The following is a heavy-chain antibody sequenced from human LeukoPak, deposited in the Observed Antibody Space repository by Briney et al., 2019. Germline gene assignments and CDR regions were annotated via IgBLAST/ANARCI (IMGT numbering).Heavy chain of an antibody. CDR3: AKRGVVIRVILVGFHKEAYYFDS. V-gene: IGHV3-23*01. Sequence: PRGSLRLSCAVSGITLSNYGMSWVRQAPGKGLEWVAGISGSGGGTTYADSVKGRFTISRDNAKNTLYLQMNSLRAEDTAVYFCAKRGVVIRVILVGFHKEAYYFDSWGQGALVTVSS. D-gene: IGHD3-22*01. CDR2: ISGSGGGT. J-gene: IGHJ4*02. CDR1: GITLSNYG.